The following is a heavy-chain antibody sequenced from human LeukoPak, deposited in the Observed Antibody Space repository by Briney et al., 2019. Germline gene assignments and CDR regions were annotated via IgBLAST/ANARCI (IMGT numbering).Heavy chain of an antibody. J-gene: IGHJ4*02. CDR2: IIPIFGTA. D-gene: IGHD2-2*02. CDR3: ARGYCSSTSCYKRVYYFDY. CDR1: GGTFNSYA. Sequence: SVKVSCKASGGTFNSYAITWVRQAPGQGLEWMGGIIPIFGTANYAQKFQGRVTITADESTSTAYMKLSSLRSEDTAVYYCARGYCSSTSCYKRVYYFDYWGQGTLVTVSS. V-gene: IGHV1-69*13.